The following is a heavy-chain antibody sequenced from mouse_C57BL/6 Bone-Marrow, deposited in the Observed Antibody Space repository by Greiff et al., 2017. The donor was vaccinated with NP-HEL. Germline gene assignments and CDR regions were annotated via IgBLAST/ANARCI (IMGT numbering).Heavy chain of an antibody. Sequence: VQGVESGAELKKPGASVKLSCKATGYTFTGYWIEWVKQRPGHGLEWIGEILPGSGSTNYNEKFKGKATFTADTSSNTAYMQLSSLTTEDSAIYYCARSGYYYGSSYDYFDYWGQGTTLTVSS. CDR1: GYTFTGYW. CDR3: ARSGYYYGSSYDYFDY. D-gene: IGHD1-1*01. J-gene: IGHJ2*01. CDR2: ILPGSGST. V-gene: IGHV1-9*01.